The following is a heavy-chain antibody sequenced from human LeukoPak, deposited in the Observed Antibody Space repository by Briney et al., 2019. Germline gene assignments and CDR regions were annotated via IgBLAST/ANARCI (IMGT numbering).Heavy chain of an antibody. J-gene: IGHJ4*02. CDR2: IRCDGSNK. D-gene: IGHD3-22*01. CDR1: GFTFSSYG. CDR3: ANRGGYYDSSGLGHFDY. V-gene: IGHV3-30*02. Sequence: GGALRLSCAASGFTFSSYGMHWVRQAPGKGLEGVAFIRCDGSNKYYADSVKGRFTISRDNSKNTLYLQMNSLRAEDTAVYYCANRGGYYDSSGLGHFDYWGQGTLVTVSS.